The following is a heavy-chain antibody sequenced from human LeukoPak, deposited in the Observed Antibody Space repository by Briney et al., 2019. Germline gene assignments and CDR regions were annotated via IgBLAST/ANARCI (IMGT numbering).Heavy chain of an antibody. J-gene: IGHJ5*02. CDR1: GGSISSSSYY. CDR3: ARGRPVSAVAGSKDSWFDP. D-gene: IGHD6-19*01. Sequence: SETLSLTCTVSGGSISSSSYYWGWIRQPPGKGLEWIGSIYYSGSTNYNPSLKSRVTISVDTSKNQFSLKLSSVTAADTAVYYCARGRPVSAVAGSKDSWFDPWGQGTLVTVSS. V-gene: IGHV4-39*07. CDR2: IYYSGST.